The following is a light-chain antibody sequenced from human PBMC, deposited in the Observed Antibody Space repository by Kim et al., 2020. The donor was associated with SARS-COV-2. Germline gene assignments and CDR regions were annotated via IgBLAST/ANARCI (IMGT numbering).Light chain of an antibody. V-gene: IGKV4-1*01. CDR1: QSVFYNSNNQNY. J-gene: IGKJ5*01. CDR2: WAS. CDR3: QQYYSTPIT. Sequence: ATINCKYSQSVFYNSNNQNYLAWYQQKPGQPPKLLIYWASIRESGVPDRFSGSGSGTDFTLTISSLQTEDVAFYYCQQYYSTPITFGQGTRLEIK.